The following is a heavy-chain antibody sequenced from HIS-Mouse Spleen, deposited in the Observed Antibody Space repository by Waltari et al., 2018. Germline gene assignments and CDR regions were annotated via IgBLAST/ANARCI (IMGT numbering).Heavy chain of an antibody. V-gene: IGHV4-39*07. D-gene: IGHD6-13*01. CDR3: AREIPYSSSWYDWYFDL. CDR2: IYYSGGT. J-gene: IGHJ2*01. CDR1: GGSISSSSYY. Sequence: QLQLQESGPGLVKPSETLSLTCTVSGGSISSSSYYWGWIRQPPGKGLERIGSIYYSGGTYSNPSLKSRVTISVDTSKNQFSLKLSSVTAADTAVYYCAREIPYSSSWYDWYFDLWGRGTLVTVSS.